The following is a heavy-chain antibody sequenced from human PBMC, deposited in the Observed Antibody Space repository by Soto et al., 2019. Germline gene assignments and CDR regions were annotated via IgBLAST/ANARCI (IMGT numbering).Heavy chain of an antibody. V-gene: IGHV3-23*01. CDR3: ATDEPSHGPRGYSSSWYGWFDP. CDR2: ASARNSNT. Sequence: EVQLLESGGGLVQPGGSLRLSCTASGFTFSSHVMSWVRQAPGKGLEWVSAASARNSNTYYADSVKGRFTISRDNSKSTVYLQLDSLRVEDTAVYHCATDEPSHGPRGYSSSWYGWFDPWGQGTLVVVSS. CDR1: GFTFSSHV. J-gene: IGHJ5*02. D-gene: IGHD6-13*01.